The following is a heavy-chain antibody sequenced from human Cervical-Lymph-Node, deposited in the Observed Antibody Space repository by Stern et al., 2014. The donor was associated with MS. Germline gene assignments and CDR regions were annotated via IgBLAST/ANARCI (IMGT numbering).Heavy chain of an antibody. J-gene: IGHJ3*02. Sequence: MQLVESGAEVKKPGASVKVSCKASGYTFSSYYMHWVRQAPGQGLEWMGIVTPSGGSTRYAQKFQGRVTMTRDTSTSTVYMELSSQRSEDTAVYYCARSGSYSDAFDIWGQGTMVTVSS. CDR1: GYTFSSYY. D-gene: IGHD1-26*01. CDR3: ARSGSYSDAFDI. CDR2: VTPSGGST. V-gene: IGHV1-46*01.